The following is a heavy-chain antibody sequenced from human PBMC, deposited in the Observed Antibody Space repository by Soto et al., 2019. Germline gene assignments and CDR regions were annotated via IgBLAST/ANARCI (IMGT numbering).Heavy chain of an antibody. V-gene: IGHV1-2*04. D-gene: IGHD5-12*01. CDR2: INPNSGGT. CDR3: ARGMATITFYGMDV. J-gene: IGHJ6*02. Sequence: ASVKVSCKASGYTFTGYYMHWVRQAPGQGLEWMGWINPNSGGTNYAQKFQGWVTMTRDTSISTAYMELSRLRSDDTAVYYCARGMATITFYGMDVWGQGTTVTISS. CDR1: GYTFTGYY.